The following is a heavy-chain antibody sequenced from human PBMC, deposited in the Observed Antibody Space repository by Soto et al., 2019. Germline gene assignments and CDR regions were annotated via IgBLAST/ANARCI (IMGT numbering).Heavy chain of an antibody. CDR1: GYTLPNYA. J-gene: IGHJ4*02. D-gene: IGHD2-8*01. CDR2: IDPGSGQA. Sequence: QVQLVQSGAEVKKPGASVRLSCKPSGYTLPNYAIQWVRQAAGQRLEWLGWIDPGSGQATYSQKVQGRITLSRDNSASTFYMDLNSLTSEDTGVYFCTRDLNGGNPFDYWGQGALVTVSS. V-gene: IGHV1-3*01. CDR3: TRDLNGGNPFDY.